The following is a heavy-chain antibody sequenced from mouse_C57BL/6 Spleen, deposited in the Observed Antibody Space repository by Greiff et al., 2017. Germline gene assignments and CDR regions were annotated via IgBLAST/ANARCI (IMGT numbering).Heavy chain of an antibody. D-gene: IGHD2-5*01. CDR2: INYDGSST. CDR1: GFTFSDYY. Sequence: EVMLVESEGGLVQPGSSMKLSCTASGFTFSDYYMAWVRQVPEKGLEWVANINYDGSSTYYLDSLKSRFIISRDNAKNILYLQMSSLKSEDTATYYCARVESNYYYAMDYWGQGTSVTVSS. CDR3: ARVESNYYYAMDY. J-gene: IGHJ4*01. V-gene: IGHV5-16*01.